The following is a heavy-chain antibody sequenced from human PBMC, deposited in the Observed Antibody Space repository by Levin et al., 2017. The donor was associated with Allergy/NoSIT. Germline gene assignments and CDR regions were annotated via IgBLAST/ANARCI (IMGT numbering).Heavy chain of an antibody. Sequence: GGSLRLSCAASGFTFDDYAMHWVRQAPGKGLEWVSGISWNSGSIGYADSVKGRFTISRDNAKNSLYLQMNSLRAEDTALYYCAKEQNYYDSSGYYLLRYAFDIWGQGTMVTVSS. CDR1: GFTFDDYA. V-gene: IGHV3-9*01. CDR2: ISWNSGSI. CDR3: AKEQNYYDSSGYYLLRYAFDI. D-gene: IGHD3-22*01. J-gene: IGHJ3*02.